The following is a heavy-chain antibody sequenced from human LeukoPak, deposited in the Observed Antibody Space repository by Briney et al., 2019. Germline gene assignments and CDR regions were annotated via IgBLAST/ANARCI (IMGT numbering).Heavy chain of an antibody. CDR2: IYSGGST. J-gene: IGHJ4*02. V-gene: IGHV3-66*01. D-gene: IGHD3-22*01. CDR1: GFTVSSKY. Sequence: GGSLRLSCAASGFTVSSKYMSWVRQAPGKGLEWVSVIYSGGSTYYADSVKGRFTTSRDNSKNTLYLQMNSLRAEDRAVYYCARGRTSTYYYDSSGYYEFDYWGQGTLVTVSS. CDR3: ARGRTSTYYYDSSGYYEFDY.